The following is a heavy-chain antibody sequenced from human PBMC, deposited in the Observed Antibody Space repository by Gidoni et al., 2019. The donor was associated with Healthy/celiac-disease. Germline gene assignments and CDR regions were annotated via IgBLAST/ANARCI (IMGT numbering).Heavy chain of an antibody. CDR1: GFTFSSYG. D-gene: IGHD3-22*01. V-gene: IGHV3-30*18. CDR3: AKSWDSSGYDYVFDI. CDR2: ISYDGSNK. J-gene: IGHJ3*02. Sequence: QVQLVESGGGVVQPGRSLRLSCAASGFTFSSYGMHWVRQDPGKGLEWVAVISYDGSNKYYADSVKGRFTISRDNSKNTLYLQMNSLRAEDTAVYYCAKSWDSSGYDYVFDIWGQGTMVTVSS.